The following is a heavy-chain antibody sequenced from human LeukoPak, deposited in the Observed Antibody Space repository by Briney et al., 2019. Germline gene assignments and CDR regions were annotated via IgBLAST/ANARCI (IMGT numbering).Heavy chain of an antibody. CDR2: INPSGGTT. J-gene: IGHJ5*02. CDR1: GYTFIIYY. Sequence: GASVKVSCKASGYTFIIYYMHWVRQAPGQGLEWMGIINPSGGTTTYAQKFQGRVTMTRDTSISTAYMGLSRLRTDDTAVYYCARDGGSGSYNWFDPWGQGTLVTVSS. V-gene: IGHV1-46*01. CDR3: ARDGGSGSYNWFDP. D-gene: IGHD3-10*01.